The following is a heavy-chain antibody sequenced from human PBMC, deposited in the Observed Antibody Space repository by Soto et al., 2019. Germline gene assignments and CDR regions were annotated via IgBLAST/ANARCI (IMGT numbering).Heavy chain of an antibody. CDR3: ARGDMITVLDAFDI. J-gene: IGHJ3*02. D-gene: IGHD3-16*01. CDR2: INTNTGNP. CDR1: GYTFTSYA. Sequence: ASVKVSCKASGYTFTSYAMNWVRQAPGQGLEWMGWINTNTGNPTYAQGFTGRFVFSLDTSVSTAYLQICSLKAEDTAVYYCARGDMITVLDAFDIWGQGTMVTVSS. V-gene: IGHV7-4-1*01.